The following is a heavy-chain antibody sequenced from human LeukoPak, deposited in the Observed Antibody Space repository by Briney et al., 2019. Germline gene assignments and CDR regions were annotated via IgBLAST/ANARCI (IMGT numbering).Heavy chain of an antibody. D-gene: IGHD2-8*02. CDR1: DYSIKKSAYY. J-gene: IGHJ5*02. Sequence: SETLSLTCTVSDYSIKKSAYYWGWIRQSPVKGLEWVGSIYYSGHTYYNPSFTSRVTISVDTSKNLVSLRLTSVTAADTAVYYCARTVGGSLRLIALGWFDPWGQGTRVIVSS. CDR3: ARTVGGSLRLIALGWFDP. V-gene: IGHV4-39*07. CDR2: IYYSGHT.